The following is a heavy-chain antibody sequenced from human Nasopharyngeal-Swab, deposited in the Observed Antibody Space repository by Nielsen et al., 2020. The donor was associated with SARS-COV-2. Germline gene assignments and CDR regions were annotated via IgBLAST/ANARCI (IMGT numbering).Heavy chain of an antibody. D-gene: IGHD3-22*01. CDR3: ARSPADYYDSSGYPLDFDY. J-gene: IGHJ4*02. CDR2: IYYSGST. Sequence: SETLSLTCTVSGGSISSGGYYWSWIRQHPGKGLEWIGYIYYSGSTNYNPSLKSRVTISVDTSKNQFSLKLSSVTAADTAVYYCARSPADYYDSSGYPLDFDYWGQGTLVTVSS. CDR1: GGSISSGGYY. V-gene: IGHV4-61*08.